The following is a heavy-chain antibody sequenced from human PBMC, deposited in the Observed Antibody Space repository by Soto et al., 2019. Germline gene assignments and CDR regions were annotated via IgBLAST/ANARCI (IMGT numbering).Heavy chain of an antibody. J-gene: IGHJ6*02. CDR1: GFSFSSYH. V-gene: IGHV3-48*02. CDR2: ISIGSETI. D-gene: IGHD2-15*01. Sequence: GGSRGRSWAASGFSFSSYHMDWGRQAPGKGLGWVSYISIGSETIYYADSVKGRFTISRENAQNSLYLQMNSLRDEDTAVYYCARDASRGYDMDVWGQGTTVTVSS. CDR3: ARDASRGYDMDV.